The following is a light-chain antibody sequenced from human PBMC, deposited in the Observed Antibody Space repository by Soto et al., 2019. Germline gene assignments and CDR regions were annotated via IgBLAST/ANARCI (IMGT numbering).Light chain of an antibody. CDR3: SSYTGSSTHVV. Sequence: QSALTQPASVSGSPGQSITISCTGTSSDIGHYDYVSWYQQHPGKAPKLMIYEVRNRPSGVSNRFSGSKSGTTASLTISGLQAEDEADYYCSSYTGSSTHVVFGGGTKLTVL. CDR1: SSDIGHYDY. J-gene: IGLJ2*01. V-gene: IGLV2-14*01. CDR2: EVR.